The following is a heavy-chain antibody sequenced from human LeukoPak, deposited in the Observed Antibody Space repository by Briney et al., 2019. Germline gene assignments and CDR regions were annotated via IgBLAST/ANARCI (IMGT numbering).Heavy chain of an antibody. CDR2: IIPIFGTA. V-gene: IGHV1-69*01. CDR1: GGTFSSYA. D-gene: IGHD4-23*01. J-gene: IGHJ6*03. CDR3: ARGPTTVVTPDYYYYYMDV. Sequence: SVKVSCKASGGTFSSYAISWVRQAPGQGLEWMGGIIPIFGTANYAQKFQGRVTITADESTSTAYMELSSLRSEDTAVYYCARGPTTVVTPDYYYYYMDVWGKGTTVTVSS.